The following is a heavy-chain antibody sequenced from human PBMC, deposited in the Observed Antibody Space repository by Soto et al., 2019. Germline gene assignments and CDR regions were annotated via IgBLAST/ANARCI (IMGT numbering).Heavy chain of an antibody. V-gene: IGHV4-31*03. CDR3: ARLRIATNNYKWFDP. CDR2: IYVTGAV. D-gene: IGHD2-21*01. Sequence: TLSLTCSVSGAALNRGNYYWSWIRQVPGKGLEWIGHIYVTGAVDYNPSLRDRITISQDTSERQFSLNLRLVTAADTAVYYCARLRIATNNYKWFDPWGQGTRVPVSS. J-gene: IGHJ5*02. CDR1: GAALNRGNYY.